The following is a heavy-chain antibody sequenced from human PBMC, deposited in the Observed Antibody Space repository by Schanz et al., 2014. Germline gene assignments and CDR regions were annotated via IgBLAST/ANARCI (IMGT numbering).Heavy chain of an antibody. CDR2: IPVGNNYI. J-gene: IGHJ3*02. Sequence: EVQLVESGGGLVKPGGSLRLSCAASGFTFSSYSMHWIRQAPGKGLEWVSYIPVGNNYIYYADSVKGRFTISRDNPKNSLYLQMNSMRVEDKAVDYCAREDMLRGIRAFDIWGQGTMVTVSS. CDR3: AREDMLRGIRAFDI. V-gene: IGHV3-21*01. D-gene: IGHD3-10*01. CDR1: GFTFSSYS.